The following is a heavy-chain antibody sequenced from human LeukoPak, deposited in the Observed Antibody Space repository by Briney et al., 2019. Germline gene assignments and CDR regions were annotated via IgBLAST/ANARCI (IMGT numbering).Heavy chain of an antibody. Sequence: GRSLRLSCAASGFTFSSYAMHWVRQAPGKGLEWVAVISYDGSNKYYADSVKGRFTISRDNSKNTLYLQMNSLRAEDTAVYYCAKYERATSDAFDVWGQGTMVAASS. J-gene: IGHJ3*01. CDR1: GFTFSSYA. V-gene: IGHV3-30-3*02. CDR2: ISYDGSNK. D-gene: IGHD2-2*01. CDR3: AKYERATSDAFDV.